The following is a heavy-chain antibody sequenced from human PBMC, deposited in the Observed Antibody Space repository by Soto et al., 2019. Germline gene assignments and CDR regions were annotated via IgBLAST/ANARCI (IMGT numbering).Heavy chain of an antibody. CDR3: AKGKISTTTYVPFEP. V-gene: IGHV3-23*01. D-gene: IGHD2-2*01. CDR2: FSGTGVNT. Sequence: GGSLRLSCAASGFTFSTYAMTWVRQAPGKGLEWVSTFSGTGVNTYYADSVKGRFTISRDNSKNTLYLQMNSLRAEDTAVYYCAKGKISTTTYVPFEPWGQGTLVTVSS. CDR1: GFTFSTYA. J-gene: IGHJ5*02.